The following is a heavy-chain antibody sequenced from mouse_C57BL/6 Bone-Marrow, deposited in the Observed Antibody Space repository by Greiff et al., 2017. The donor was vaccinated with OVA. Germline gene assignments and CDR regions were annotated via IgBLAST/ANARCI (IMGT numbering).Heavy chain of an antibody. CDR3: ARDLYYYGSSYWYFDV. V-gene: IGHV5-4*01. J-gene: IGHJ1*03. CDR2: ISDGGSYT. D-gene: IGHD1-1*01. CDR1: GFTFSSYA. Sequence: DVMLVESGGGLVKPGGSLKLSCAASGFTFSSYAMSWVRQTPEKRLAWVATISDGGSYTYYPDNVKGRFTISRDNAKNNLYLQMSHLKSEDTAMYYCARDLYYYGSSYWYFDVWGTGTTVTVSS.